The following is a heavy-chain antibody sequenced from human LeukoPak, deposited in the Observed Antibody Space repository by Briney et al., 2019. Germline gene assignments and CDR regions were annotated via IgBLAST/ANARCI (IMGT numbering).Heavy chain of an antibody. CDR1: GFTFSGSA. CDR3: TRPSYDSSVSGVVY. D-gene: IGHD3-22*01. Sequence: PGGSLRLSCATSGFTFSGSAIHWVRQASGKGLEWVGRIRSKANSYATTDVASVRGRFSISRDDSKNTAYLQMNSLKTEDTAVYYCTRPSYDSSVSGVVYWGQGTLATVSS. CDR2: IRSKANSYAT. J-gene: IGHJ4*02. V-gene: IGHV3-73*01.